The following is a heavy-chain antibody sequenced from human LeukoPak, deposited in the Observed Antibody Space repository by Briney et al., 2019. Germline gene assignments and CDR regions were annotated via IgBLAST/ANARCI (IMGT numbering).Heavy chain of an antibody. CDR3: ARALGY. CDR1: GGSFSGYY. V-gene: IGHV4-34*01. J-gene: IGHJ4*02. CDR2: ISHSGST. Sequence: PSETLSLTCAVYGGSFSGYYWSWIRQPPGKGLEWIGEISHSGSTNYNPSLKGRVTISVDTSKNQFSLKLSSVTAADTAVYYCARALGYWGQGTLVTVSS.